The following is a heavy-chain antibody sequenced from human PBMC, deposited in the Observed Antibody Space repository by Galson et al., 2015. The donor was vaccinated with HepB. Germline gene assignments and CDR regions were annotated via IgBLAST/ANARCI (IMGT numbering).Heavy chain of an antibody. CDR3: ARDALGYCSSTSCQNWFDP. V-gene: IGHV1-69*13. CDR1: GGTFSSYA. J-gene: IGHJ5*02. Sequence: SVKVSCKASGGTFSSYAISWVRQAPGQGLEWMGGIIPIFGTANYAQKFQGRVTITEDESTSTAYMELSSLRSEDTAVYYCARDALGYCSSTSCQNWFDPWGQGTLVTVSS. CDR2: IIPIFGTA. D-gene: IGHD2-2*01.